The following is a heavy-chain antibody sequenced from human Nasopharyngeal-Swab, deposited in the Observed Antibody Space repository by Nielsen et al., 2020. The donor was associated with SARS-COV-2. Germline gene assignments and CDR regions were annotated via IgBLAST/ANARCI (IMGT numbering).Heavy chain of an antibody. Sequence: GESPKISCAASGFIFSDYYMSWVRQAPGKGLEWVSYISTSGTTIYYADSVKGRFTISRDNAKNSLYLQMNSLRAEDTAVYYCARDSYTNGLVKTFWGQGTLVTVSS. V-gene: IGHV3-11*04. CDR2: ISTSGTTI. CDR3: ARDSYTNGLVKTF. D-gene: IGHD4-11*01. J-gene: IGHJ4*02. CDR1: GFIFSDYY.